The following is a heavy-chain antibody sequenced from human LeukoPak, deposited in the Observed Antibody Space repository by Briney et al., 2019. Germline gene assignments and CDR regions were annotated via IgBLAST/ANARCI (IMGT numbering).Heavy chain of an antibody. CDR3: ARFDYTGKYYFDY. V-gene: IGHV4-39*01. Sequence: SETLSLTCAVPGGSISSSSYYWGWIRQPPGKGLEWIGSIYYSGSTYYNPSLKSRVTISVDTSKNQFSLKLSSVTAADTAVYYCARFDYTGKYYFDYWGQGTLVTVSS. CDR2: IYYSGST. CDR1: GGSISSSSYY. D-gene: IGHD4-11*01. J-gene: IGHJ4*02.